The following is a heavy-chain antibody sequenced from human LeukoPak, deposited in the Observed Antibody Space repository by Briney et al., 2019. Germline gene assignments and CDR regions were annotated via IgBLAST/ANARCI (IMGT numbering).Heavy chain of an antibody. V-gene: IGHV3-30-3*01. Sequence: PGGSLRLSCAASGFTFSSYWMHWVRQAPGKGLEWVAVISYDGSNKYYADSVKGRFTISRDNSKNTLYLQMNSLRAEDTAVYYCARGGSGYTFDYWGQGTLVTVSS. CDR1: GFTFSSYW. D-gene: IGHD3-22*01. CDR2: ISYDGSNK. CDR3: ARGGSGYTFDY. J-gene: IGHJ4*02.